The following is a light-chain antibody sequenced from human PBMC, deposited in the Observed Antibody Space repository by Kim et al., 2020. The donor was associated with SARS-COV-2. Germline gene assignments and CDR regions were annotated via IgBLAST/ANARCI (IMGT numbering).Light chain of an antibody. J-gene: IGKJ2*01. CDR2: GAS. CDR3: QQYNNWPLT. V-gene: IGKV3-15*01. Sequence: SVSPGERATLSCRASQSVSSNLAWYQQKPGQAPRLLIYGASTRATGIPARFSGSGSGTEFTITISSLQSEDFAVYYCQQYNNWPLTLGQGTKLEI. CDR1: QSVSSN.